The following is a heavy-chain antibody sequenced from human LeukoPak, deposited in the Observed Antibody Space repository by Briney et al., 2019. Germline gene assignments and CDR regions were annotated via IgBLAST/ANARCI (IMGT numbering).Heavy chain of an antibody. CDR2: IFHSGST. CDR3: ARDTSSVGAFDI. V-gene: IGHV4-31*03. CDR1: GGSISSSSYY. J-gene: IGHJ3*02. D-gene: IGHD3-22*01. Sequence: PSETLSLTCSVPGGSISSSSYYWGWIRQLPGKGLEWIGNIFHSGSTFYNPSLKSRFTISVDTSKNQFSLKLSSVTAADTAVYYCARDTSSVGAFDIWGQGTMVTVSS.